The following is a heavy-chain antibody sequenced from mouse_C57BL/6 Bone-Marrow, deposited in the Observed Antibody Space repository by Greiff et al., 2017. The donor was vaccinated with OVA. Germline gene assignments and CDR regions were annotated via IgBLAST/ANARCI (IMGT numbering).Heavy chain of an antibody. Sequence: QVQLQQSGAELARPGASVKLSCKASGYTFTSYGISWVKQRTGQGLEWIGEIYPRSGNTYYNEKFKGKATLTADKSSSTAYMELRSLTSEDSAVYFCMPMGTTRAYWGQGTLVTVSA. D-gene: IGHD2-14*01. CDR2: IYPRSGNT. V-gene: IGHV1-81*01. CDR1: GYTFTSYG. J-gene: IGHJ3*01. CDR3: MPMGTTRAY.